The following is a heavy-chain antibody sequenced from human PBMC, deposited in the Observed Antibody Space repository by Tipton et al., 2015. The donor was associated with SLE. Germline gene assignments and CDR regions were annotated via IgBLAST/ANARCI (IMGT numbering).Heavy chain of an antibody. Sequence: TLSLTCTVSGGSISSGSYYWSWIRQPAGRGLEWIGHIYTSGSTNYNPSLKSRVTISVDTSKNQFSLKLSSVIAADTAVYYCARHRGIVGATTDYWGQGTLVTVSS. CDR2: IYTSGST. V-gene: IGHV4-61*09. D-gene: IGHD1-26*01. J-gene: IGHJ4*02. CDR3: ARHRGIVGATTDY. CDR1: GGSISSGSYY.